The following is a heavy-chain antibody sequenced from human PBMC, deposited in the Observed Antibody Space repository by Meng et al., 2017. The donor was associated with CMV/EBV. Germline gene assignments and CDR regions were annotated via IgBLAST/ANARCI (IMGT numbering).Heavy chain of an antibody. V-gene: IGHV3-30*02. CDR1: GFTFSSYG. D-gene: IGHD2-2*01. CDR3: AKGIVVVPAASYYYGMDV. CDR2: IRYDGSNK. Sequence: GESLKISCAASGFTFSSYGMHWVRQAPGKGLEWVAIIRYDGSNKYYADSVKGRFTISRDNSKNTLYLQMNSLRAEDTAVYYCAKGIVVVPAASYYYGMDVWGQGTTVTVSS. J-gene: IGHJ6*02.